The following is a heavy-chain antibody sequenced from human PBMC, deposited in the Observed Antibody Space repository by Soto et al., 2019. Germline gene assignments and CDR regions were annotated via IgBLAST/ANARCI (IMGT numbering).Heavy chain of an antibody. CDR2: IKSKTDGGTT. J-gene: IGHJ4*02. CDR3: ARASYTMSTNYYLDH. CDR1: GFTFTNAW. D-gene: IGHD3-10*02. V-gene: IGHV3-15*01. Sequence: GGSLRLSCAASGFTFTNAWMSWVRQAPGKGLEWVARIKSKTDGGTTDYATPVKGRFTISRDDSKNTLYLQMNSLKIEDTAVYYCARASYTMSTNYYLDHWGQGTPVTVSS.